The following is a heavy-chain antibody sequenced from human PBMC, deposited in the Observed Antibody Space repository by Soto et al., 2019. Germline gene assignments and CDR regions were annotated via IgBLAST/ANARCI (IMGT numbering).Heavy chain of an antibody. CDR3: AKAGGGFGDFVHH. CDR2: ILYDGSDK. D-gene: IGHD3-10*01. CDR1: GFTFSSYG. J-gene: IGHJ4*02. V-gene: IGHV3-30*18. Sequence: LRLSCAASGFTFSSYGMHWVRQAPGKGLEWVTGILYDGSDKYYADSVKGRFTISRENSKNTLYLQMNSLRTEDSAVYYCAKAGGGFGDFVHHWGQGTPVTVSS.